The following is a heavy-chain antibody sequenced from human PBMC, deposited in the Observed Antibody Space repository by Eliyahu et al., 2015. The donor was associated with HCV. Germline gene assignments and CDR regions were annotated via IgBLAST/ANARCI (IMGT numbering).Heavy chain of an antibody. CDR2: IIPILGIE. D-gene: IGHD6-19*01. CDR3: ASQDRGTWLVHFDY. Sequence: QAQLVQSGAEVKKPGSSVKVSCKASGGTFSSYTISWVRQAPGQGLEWMGRIIPILGIENYAQKFQGRVTITADKSTSTAYMELSSLRSEDTAVYYCASQDRGTWLVHFDYWGQGTLVTVSS. V-gene: IGHV1-69*02. J-gene: IGHJ4*02. CDR1: GGTFSSYT.